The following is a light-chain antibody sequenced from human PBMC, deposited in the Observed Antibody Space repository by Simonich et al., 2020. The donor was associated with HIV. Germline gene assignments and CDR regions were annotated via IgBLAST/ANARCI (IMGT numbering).Light chain of an antibody. V-gene: IGKV3-15*01. CDR2: EAS. Sequence: EIVMTQSPATLSVSPGENATLSCRASQRISTNLAWYQQTPGQAPKLLMYEASTRATGIPARFTGSGSGTEYTLTINSMQSEDIAIFHCQQYDSWPYTFGQGTKLEIK. CDR3: QQYDSWPYT. J-gene: IGKJ2*01. CDR1: QRISTN.